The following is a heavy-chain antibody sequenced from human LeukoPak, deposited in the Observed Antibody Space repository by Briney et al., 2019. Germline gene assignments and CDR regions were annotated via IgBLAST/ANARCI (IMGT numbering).Heavy chain of an antibody. CDR2: IKSKTYGGTT. CDR1: GFTFSDAW. Sequence: GGSLSDSRAASGFTFSDAWMTWVRQVPGKGLEWVGHIKSKTYGGTTDYAAPVKGRFTISREDSKNMVYLQMNSLKIDDSAVYHCATEFFQNGYNYWGLGTLVTVSS. J-gene: IGHJ4*02. CDR3: ATEFFQNGYNY. D-gene: IGHD3-22*01. V-gene: IGHV3-15*01.